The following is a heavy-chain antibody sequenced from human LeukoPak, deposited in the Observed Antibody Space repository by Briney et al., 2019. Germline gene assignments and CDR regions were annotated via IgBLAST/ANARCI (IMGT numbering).Heavy chain of an antibody. Sequence: PGGSLRLSCAASGFTFNRSWMNWVRQAPGKGLEWAANMDPSGSQKRYVDSVKGRFIISKDNPGASLYLDMYNLRAEDTAIYYCAIWTSVNYWGQGTLVTVSS. CDR2: MDPSGSQK. V-gene: IGHV3-7*01. J-gene: IGHJ4*02. D-gene: IGHD1-1*01. CDR3: AIWTSVNY. CDR1: GFTFNRSW.